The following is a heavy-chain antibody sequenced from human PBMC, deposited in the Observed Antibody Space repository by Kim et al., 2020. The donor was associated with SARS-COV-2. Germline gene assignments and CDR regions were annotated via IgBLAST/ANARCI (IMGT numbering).Heavy chain of an antibody. V-gene: IGHV3-15*01. CDR2: IKSKTDGGTT. D-gene: IGHD3-3*01. Sequence: GGSLRLSCAASGFTFSNAWMSWVRQAPGKGLEWVGRIKSKTDGGTTDYAAPVKGRFTISRDDSKNTLYLQMNSLKTEDTAVYYCTADYQLLRFLDRLFQGRDNWFDPWGQGTLVTLSS. CDR3: TADYQLLRFLDRLFQGRDNWFDP. J-gene: IGHJ5*02. CDR1: GFTFSNAW.